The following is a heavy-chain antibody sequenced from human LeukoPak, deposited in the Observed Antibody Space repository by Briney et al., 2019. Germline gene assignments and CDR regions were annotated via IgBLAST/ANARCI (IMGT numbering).Heavy chain of an antibody. D-gene: IGHD6-13*01. Sequence: PGGSLRLSCAPSGFTVSSNYMSWVRQAPGKGLEWVSVIYSGGSTYYADSVKGRFTISRDNSKNTLYLQMNSLRAEDTAVYYCARGQRHSSSWYAPDAFDIWGQGTMVTVSS. CDR1: GFTVSSNY. CDR3: ARGQRHSSSWYAPDAFDI. V-gene: IGHV3-53*01. J-gene: IGHJ3*02. CDR2: IYSGGST.